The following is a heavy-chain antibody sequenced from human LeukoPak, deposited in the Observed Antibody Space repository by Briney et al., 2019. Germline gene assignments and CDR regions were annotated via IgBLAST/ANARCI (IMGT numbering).Heavy chain of an antibody. CDR1: GYTFTSYY. CDR3: AREMATILELDY. Sequence: ASVKVSCKASGYTFTSYYMHWVRQAPGQGLEWMGIINPSGGSTSYAQKFQGRVTMTTDTSTSTAYMELRSLRSDDTAVYYCAREMATILELDYWGQGTLVTVSS. CDR2: INPSGGST. J-gene: IGHJ4*02. D-gene: IGHD5-24*01. V-gene: IGHV1-46*01.